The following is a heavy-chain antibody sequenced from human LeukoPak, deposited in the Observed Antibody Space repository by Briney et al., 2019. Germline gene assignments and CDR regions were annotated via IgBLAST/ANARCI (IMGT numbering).Heavy chain of an antibody. Sequence: PGGSLRLSCAASGFTFSSYSMNWVRQAPGKGLEWVSSISSSSSYIYYADSVKGRFTISRDNAKNSLYLQMNSLRAEDTAVYYCARVRYRSGGSCYSPFDYWGQGTLVTVSS. J-gene: IGHJ4*02. V-gene: IGHV3-21*01. D-gene: IGHD2-15*01. CDR1: GFTFSSYS. CDR2: ISSSSSYI. CDR3: ARVRYRSGGSCYSPFDY.